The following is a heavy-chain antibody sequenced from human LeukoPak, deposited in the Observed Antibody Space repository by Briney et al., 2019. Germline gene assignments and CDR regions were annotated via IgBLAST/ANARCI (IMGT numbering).Heavy chain of an antibody. Sequence: EPSGTLSLTCAVSGGSISSSNWWSWVRQPPGKGLEWIGEIYHSGSTNYNPSLKSRVTISVDKSKNQFSLKLSSVTAADTAVYYCARRTLAAAGRDFDYWGQGTLVTVSS. D-gene: IGHD6-13*01. J-gene: IGHJ4*02. V-gene: IGHV4-4*02. CDR2: IYHSGST. CDR3: ARRTLAAAGRDFDY. CDR1: GGSISSSNW.